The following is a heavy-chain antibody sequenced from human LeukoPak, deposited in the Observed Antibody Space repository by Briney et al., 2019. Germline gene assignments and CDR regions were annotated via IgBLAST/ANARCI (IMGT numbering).Heavy chain of an antibody. CDR1: GFTFSSYG. D-gene: IGHD6-25*01. CDR3: AKDHLPAATKTLVDY. J-gene: IGHJ4*02. CDR2: ISSGATTI. Sequence: AGGSLRLSCAASGFTFSSYGMHWVRQAPGKGLEWVSYISSGATTIYHADPVKGRFTISRDNAKNSLYLQMKSLRAEDTAVYYCAKDHLPAATKTLVDYWGQGTLVTVSS. V-gene: IGHV3-48*04.